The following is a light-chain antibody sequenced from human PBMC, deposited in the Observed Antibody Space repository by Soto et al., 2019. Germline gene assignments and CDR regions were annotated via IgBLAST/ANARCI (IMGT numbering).Light chain of an antibody. J-gene: IGLJ2*01. Sequence: QSVLTQPPSASGSPGQSVTISCTGTSRDVGGYNYVSWYQQHPGKAPKLMIYEVSTRPSGVPDRFSGSKSGNTASLTVSGLQAEDEADYYCSSFAGSFYWVFGGGTKLTVL. CDR3: SSFAGSFYWV. CDR2: EVS. V-gene: IGLV2-8*01. CDR1: SRDVGGYNY.